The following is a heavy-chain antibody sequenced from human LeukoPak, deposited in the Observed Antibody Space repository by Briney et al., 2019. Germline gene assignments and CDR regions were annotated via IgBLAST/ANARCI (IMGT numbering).Heavy chain of an antibody. CDR3: ARDANYGLFDY. Sequence: GGSLRLSCVASGFTFSGYWMSWVRQAPGKGLEWAANIKQDGTEKYQEDSVRGRFTISRDSAKNSLYLQMNSLRAEDTAVYYCARDANYGLFDYWGQGTLVTVSS. CDR1: GFTFSGYW. D-gene: IGHD3-10*01. CDR2: IKQDGTEK. J-gene: IGHJ4*02. V-gene: IGHV3-7*04.